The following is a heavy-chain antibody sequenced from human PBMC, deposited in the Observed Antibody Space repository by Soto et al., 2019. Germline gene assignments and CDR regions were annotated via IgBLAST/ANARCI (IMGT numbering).Heavy chain of an antibody. CDR2: ISGSGGST. V-gene: IGHV3-23*01. CDR3: AQVGQWLPGIDY. J-gene: IGHJ4*02. CDR1: GFTFSSYA. Sequence: EVQLLESGGGLVQPGGSLRLSCAASGFTFSSYAMSWVRQAPGKGLEWVSAISGSGGSTYYADSVKGRFTISRDNSKNTLYLQMNSLRAEDTAVYYCAQVGQWLPGIDYWGQGTLVTVSS. D-gene: IGHD6-19*01.